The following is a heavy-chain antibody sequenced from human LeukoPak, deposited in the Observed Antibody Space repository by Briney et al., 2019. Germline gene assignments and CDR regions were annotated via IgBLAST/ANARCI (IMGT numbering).Heavy chain of an antibody. D-gene: IGHD2-2*01. CDR3: ARSTKGIVVVPAAINAFDI. CDR2: VYYSGSI. CDR1: GGFINDYY. Sequence: SETLSLTCTVSGGFINDYYWNWIRQPPGQGLEWIGYVYYSGSINYNPSLKSRVTISVDRSKNQFSLKLSSVTAADTAVYYCARSTKGIVVVPAAINAFDIWGQGTMVTVSS. J-gene: IGHJ3*02. V-gene: IGHV4-59*12.